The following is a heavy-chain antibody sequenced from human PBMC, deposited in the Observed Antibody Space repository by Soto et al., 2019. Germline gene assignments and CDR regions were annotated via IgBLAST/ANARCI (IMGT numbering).Heavy chain of an antibody. V-gene: IGHV4-39*01. Sequence: QLQLQESGPGLVKPSETLSLTCTVSGGSFTSRTYSWGWIRQPPGKGLEWIGSIYYSGTTYYDPSLKSRVTISVDTSKNQFSLRLASVTAADTAVYYCARQGGDCSGGNCYSGYYYYGLDVWGQGTTVTVSS. CDR3: ARQGGDCSGGNCYSGYYYYGLDV. CDR1: GGSFTSRTYS. D-gene: IGHD2-15*01. J-gene: IGHJ6*02. CDR2: IYYSGTT.